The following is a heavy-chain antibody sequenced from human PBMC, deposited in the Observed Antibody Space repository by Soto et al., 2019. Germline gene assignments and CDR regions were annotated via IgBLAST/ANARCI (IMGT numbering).Heavy chain of an antibody. D-gene: IGHD6-6*01. J-gene: IGHJ6*02. CDR2: ISYDGSNK. Sequence: QVQPVESGGGVVQPGRSLRLSCAASGFTFSSYAMHWVRQAPGKGLEWVAVISYDGSNKYYADSVKGRFTISRDNSKNTLYLQMNSLRAEDTAVYYCARVSIAADLYGMDVWGQGTTVTVSS. CDR3: ARVSIAADLYGMDV. V-gene: IGHV3-30-3*01. CDR1: GFTFSSYA.